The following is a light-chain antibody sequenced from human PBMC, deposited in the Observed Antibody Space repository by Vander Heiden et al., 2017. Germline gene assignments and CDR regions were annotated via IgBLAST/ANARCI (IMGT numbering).Light chain of an antibody. V-gene: IGKV4-1*01. CDR3: QQDDSIPYT. Sequence: DIVTTQSPDSLAVSLGERASINCKSSQSVLYSSNNKNYLAWYQQKPGQPPKLLISWASTRESGVPDRFSGSGCGTDFTLTISSLQAEDVAVYFCQQDDSIPYTFGQGTKLEIK. J-gene: IGKJ2*01. CDR2: WAS. CDR1: QSVLYSSNNKNY.